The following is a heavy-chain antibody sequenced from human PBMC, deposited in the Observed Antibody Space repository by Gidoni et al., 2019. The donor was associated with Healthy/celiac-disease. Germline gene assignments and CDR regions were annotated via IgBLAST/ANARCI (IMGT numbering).Heavy chain of an antibody. CDR1: GGSISSGGYY. CDR2: IYYNWST. J-gene: IGHJ6*02. V-gene: IGHV4-31*03. Sequence: QVQLQESGPGLVKPSQTLSLICTVSGGSISSGGYYWSLIRQNTGKGLEWIGYIYYNWSTSYNPSLKSRVTISVDTSKNHFSLKLSSVTAADTAVYYCARSNAGGYYYYYGMDVWGQGTTVTVSS. CDR3: ARSNAGGYYYYYGMDV. D-gene: IGHD1-26*01.